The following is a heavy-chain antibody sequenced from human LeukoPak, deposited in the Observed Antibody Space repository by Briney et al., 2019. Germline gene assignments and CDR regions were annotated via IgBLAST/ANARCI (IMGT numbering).Heavy chain of an antibody. D-gene: IGHD5-18*01. J-gene: IGHJ4*02. Sequence: GRSLRLSCAASGFSFSSYGMHWVRQAPGKGLEWVAVIWYDGTNKYYADSVKGRFTISRDNSKNTLYLQSNSLRAEDTAVYYCARDQRGFSYSKYYFDYWGQGTLVTVSS. CDR3: ARDQRGFSYSKYYFDY. CDR2: IWYDGTNK. CDR1: GFSFSSYG. V-gene: IGHV3-33*01.